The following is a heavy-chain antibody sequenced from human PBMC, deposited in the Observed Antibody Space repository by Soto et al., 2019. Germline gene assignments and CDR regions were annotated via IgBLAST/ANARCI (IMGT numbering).Heavy chain of an antibody. CDR2: IKQDGSEK. J-gene: IGHJ6*02. V-gene: IGHV3-7*01. D-gene: IGHD3-3*01. Sequence: GGSLRLSCAASGFTFSSDWMSWVPQAPGKGMERVAKIKQDGSEKYYVDSGKGRFTISRDNAKNSLYLQMNSLRAEDTAVYYCARDVYDFWSGYPPRYYYYGMDVGGQGTTVTVSS. CDR3: ARDVYDFWSGYPPRYYYYGMDV. CDR1: GFTFSSDW.